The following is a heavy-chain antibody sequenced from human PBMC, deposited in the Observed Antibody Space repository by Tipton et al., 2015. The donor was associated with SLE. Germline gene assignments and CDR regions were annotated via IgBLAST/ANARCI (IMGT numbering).Heavy chain of an antibody. CDR1: GGSFSGYY. V-gene: IGHV4-34*01. D-gene: IGHD6-6*01. Sequence: LRLSCAVYGGSFSGYYWNWIRQPPGKGLEWIGEINHSGSTNYNPSLKSRVTISVDTSKNQFSLKLSSVTAADTAVYYCARGLTYSSSSYYYYYYMDVWGKGTTVTVSS. CDR2: INHSGST. J-gene: IGHJ6*03. CDR3: ARGLTYSSSSYYYYYYMDV.